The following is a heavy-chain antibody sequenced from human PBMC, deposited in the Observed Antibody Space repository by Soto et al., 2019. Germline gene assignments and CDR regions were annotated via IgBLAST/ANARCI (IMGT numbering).Heavy chain of an antibody. J-gene: IGHJ4*02. CDR2: IYHSGST. D-gene: IGHD4-4*01. CDR3: ARSPLTKPDGYFDY. Sequence: QVQLQESGPGLVKPSGTLSLTCAVSGGSISSSNWWSWVRQPPGKGLEWIGEIYHSGSTNYNPSLKSRVTISVDKSKDQFSLKLRSVTVADTAVYYCARSPLTKPDGYFDYWGQGTLVTVSS. CDR1: GGSISSSNW. V-gene: IGHV4-4*02.